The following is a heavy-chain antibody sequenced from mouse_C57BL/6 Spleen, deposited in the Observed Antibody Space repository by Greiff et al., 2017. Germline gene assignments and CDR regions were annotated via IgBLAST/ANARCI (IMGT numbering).Heavy chain of an antibody. J-gene: IGHJ4*01. CDR3: ARGDSSGYPSYAMDY. CDR1: GYTFTDYY. Sequence: VQLQQSGAELVRPGASVKLSCKASGYTFTDYYINWVKQRPGQGLEWIARIYPGSGNTYYNEKFKGKATLTAEKASSTAYMQLSSLTSEDSAVYCCARGDSSGYPSYAMDYWGQGTSVTVSS. CDR2: IYPGSGNT. D-gene: IGHD3-2*02. V-gene: IGHV1-76*01.